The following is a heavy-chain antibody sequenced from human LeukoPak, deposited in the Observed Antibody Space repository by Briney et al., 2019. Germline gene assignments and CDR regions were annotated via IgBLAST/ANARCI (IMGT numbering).Heavy chain of an antibody. CDR2: FDPEDGET. J-gene: IGHJ4*02. CDR1: GYTLTELS. Sequence: ASVEVSCKVSGYTLTELSMHWVRQAPGKGLEWMGGFDPEDGETIYAQKFQGRVTMTEDTSTDTAYMDLSSLRSEDTAVYYCATQARGYYYYWGQGTLVTVSS. CDR3: ATQARGYYYY. D-gene: IGHD1-26*01. V-gene: IGHV1-24*01.